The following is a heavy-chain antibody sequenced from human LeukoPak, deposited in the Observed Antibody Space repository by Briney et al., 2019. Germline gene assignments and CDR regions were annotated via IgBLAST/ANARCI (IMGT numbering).Heavy chain of an antibody. Sequence: GGSLRLXCAASGFTVSSNYMSWVRQAPGKGLEWVSVIYSGGSTYYADSVKGRFTISRDNSKNTLYLQMNSLRAEDTAVYYCARSSNYYYYYYMDVWGKGTTVTVSS. CDR1: GFTVSSNY. D-gene: IGHD4-11*01. J-gene: IGHJ6*03. CDR2: IYSGGST. CDR3: ARSSNYYYYYYMDV. V-gene: IGHV3-53*01.